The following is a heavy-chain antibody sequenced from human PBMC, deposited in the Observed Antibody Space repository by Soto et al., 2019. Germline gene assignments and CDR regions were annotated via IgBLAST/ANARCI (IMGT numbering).Heavy chain of an antibody. D-gene: IGHD2-15*01. CDR3: AKGGYCSGGSCYHSVAFDI. Sequence: GGSLRLSCAASGFTFSSYAMSWVRQAPGKGLDWVSAISGSGGSTYYADSVKGRFTISRDNSKNTLYLQMNSLRAEDTAVYYCAKGGYCSGGSCYHSVAFDIWGQGTMVTVSS. CDR2: ISGSGGST. V-gene: IGHV3-23*01. CDR1: GFTFSSYA. J-gene: IGHJ3*02.